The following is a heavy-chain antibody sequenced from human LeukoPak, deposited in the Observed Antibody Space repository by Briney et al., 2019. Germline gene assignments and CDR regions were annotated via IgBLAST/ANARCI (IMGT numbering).Heavy chain of an antibody. J-gene: IGHJ4*02. D-gene: IGHD5-18*01. CDR1: GGSISSSSYY. CDR2: IYYSGST. V-gene: IGHV4-39*01. Sequence: PSETLSLTCTVSGGSISSSSYYWGWIRQPPGKGLEWIGSIYYSGSTYYNPSLKSRVTISVDTSKNQFSLKLSSVTAADTAVYYCARQERMGYSYGLNYFDYWGRGTLVTVSS. CDR3: ARQERMGYSYGLNYFDY.